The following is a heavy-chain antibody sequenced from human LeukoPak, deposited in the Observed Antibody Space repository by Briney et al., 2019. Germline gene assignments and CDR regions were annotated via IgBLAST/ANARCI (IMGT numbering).Heavy chain of an antibody. Sequence: SQTLSLTCTVSGGSISSGSYYWSWIRQPAGKGLAWIGRIYTSGSTNYNPSLKSRVTMSVDTSKNQFSLKLSSVTTADTAVYYCARWTITIFGVVTDAFDIWGQGTMVTVSS. V-gene: IGHV4-61*02. CDR2: IYTSGST. D-gene: IGHD3-3*01. CDR1: GGSISSGSYY. CDR3: ARWTITIFGVVTDAFDI. J-gene: IGHJ3*02.